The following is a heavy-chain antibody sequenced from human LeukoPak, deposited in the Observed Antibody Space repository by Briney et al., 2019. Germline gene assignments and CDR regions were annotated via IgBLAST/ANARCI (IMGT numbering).Heavy chain of an antibody. J-gene: IGHJ3*02. CDR3: ARPGGSYYSDAFDI. Sequence: PSETLSLTCTVSGGSIRSYYWSWIRQPPGKGLEWIGYIYYSGSTNYNPSLKSRVTISVDTSKNQFSLKLSSVTAADTAVYYCARPGGSYYSDAFDIWGQGTMVTVSS. V-gene: IGHV4-59*08. CDR1: GGSIRSYY. D-gene: IGHD1-26*01. CDR2: IYYSGST.